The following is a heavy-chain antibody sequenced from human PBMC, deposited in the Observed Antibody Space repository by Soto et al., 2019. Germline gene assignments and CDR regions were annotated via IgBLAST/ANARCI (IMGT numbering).Heavy chain of an antibody. V-gene: IGHV3-23*01. J-gene: IGHJ4*02. CDR1: GFTFSSYS. D-gene: IGHD3-3*01. Sequence: PRLSCAASGFTFSSYSMSWVRQAPGKGLEWVSAISGSGGSTYYGDSVKGRFTISRDNYKNTLYLQVSSLRAEDTAVYYCAKVQKNLEWLLTEPFDYWGQGTLVTVSS. CDR3: AKVQKNLEWLLTEPFDY. CDR2: ISGSGGST.